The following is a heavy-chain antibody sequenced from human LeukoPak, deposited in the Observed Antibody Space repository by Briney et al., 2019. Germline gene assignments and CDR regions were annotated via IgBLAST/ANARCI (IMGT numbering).Heavy chain of an antibody. D-gene: IGHD2-2*01. CDR3: ARVGTSALSFDY. Sequence: GGSRRLSCAVSGLTVSSNHMSWVRLAPGKGLEWVSVIYSGADTYYAESVKGRFTISRDNSKNTLYLQMNSLRVEDTAVYYCARVGTSALSFDYWGQGTLVTVSS. J-gene: IGHJ4*02. CDR2: IYSGADT. CDR1: GLTVSSNH. V-gene: IGHV3-66*01.